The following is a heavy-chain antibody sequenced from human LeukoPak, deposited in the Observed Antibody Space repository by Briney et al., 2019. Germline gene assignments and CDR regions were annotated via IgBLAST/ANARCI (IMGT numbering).Heavy chain of an antibody. CDR1: GGSFSGYY. CDR2: INHSGST. J-gene: IGHJ3*02. Sequence: SETLSLTCAVYGGSFSGYYWSWIRQPPGKGLEWIGEINHSGSTNYNPSLKSRVTISVDTSKNQFSLKLSSVTVADTAVYYCARGYGEATREAFDIWGLGTMVTVSS. V-gene: IGHV4-34*01. D-gene: IGHD4-17*01. CDR3: ARGYGEATREAFDI.